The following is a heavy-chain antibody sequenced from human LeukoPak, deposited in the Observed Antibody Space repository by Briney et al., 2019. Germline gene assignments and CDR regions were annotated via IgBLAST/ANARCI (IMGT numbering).Heavy chain of an antibody. Sequence: ASVKVSCKASGYTFTSYGISWVRQAPGQGLEWMGWISAYNGNTNYAQKLQGRVTMTTDTSTSTAYMELRSLRSDDTAVYYCARVPQDTGMALSFDYWGQGTLVTVSS. J-gene: IGHJ4*02. D-gene: IGHD5-18*01. CDR1: GYTFTSYG. CDR2: ISAYNGNT. V-gene: IGHV1-18*01. CDR3: ARVPQDTGMALSFDY.